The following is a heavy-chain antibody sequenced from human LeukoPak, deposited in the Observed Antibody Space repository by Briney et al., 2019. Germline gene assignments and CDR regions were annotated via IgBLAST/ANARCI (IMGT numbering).Heavy chain of an antibody. CDR1: GFTFSAYA. J-gene: IGHJ3*02. V-gene: IGHV3-23*05. CDR2: IGSDNKP. D-gene: IGHD3-3*01. Sequence: GGSLRLSCEASGFTFSAYAMTWVRQAPGKGLEWVSSIGSDNKPHYSESVKGRFAISRDNSKSMLFLQLNSLRAEDTALYYCARGPDITIFGVVQGAFDIWGQGTMVTVSS. CDR3: ARGPDITIFGVVQGAFDI.